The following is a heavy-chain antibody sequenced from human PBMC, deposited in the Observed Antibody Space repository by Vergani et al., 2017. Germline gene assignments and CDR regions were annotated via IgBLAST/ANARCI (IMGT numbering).Heavy chain of an antibody. J-gene: IGHJ6*02. CDR1: GYTFTGYY. CDR3: ARAWVGDRLEHYYYGMDV. V-gene: IGHV1-2*04. D-gene: IGHD4-17*01. Sequence: QVQLVQSGAEVKKPGASVKVSCKASGYTFTGYYMHWVRQAPGQGLEWMGWINPNSGGTNYAQKFQGWVTMTRDTSISTAYMELSRLRSDDTAVYYCARAWVGDRLEHYYYGMDVWGQGTTVTVSS. CDR2: INPNSGGT.